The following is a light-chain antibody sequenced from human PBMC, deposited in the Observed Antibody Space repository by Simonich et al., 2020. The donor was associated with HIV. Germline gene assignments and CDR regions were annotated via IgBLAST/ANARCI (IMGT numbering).Light chain of an antibody. CDR1: RGHSTYA. CDR3: QNWGTGNVV. V-gene: IGLV4-69*01. J-gene: IGLJ2*01. Sequence: QLVLTQSPSASASLGASVKLTCTLSRGHSTYAIAGHQQQPEKGPRYLMKLNSDGSHSKGDGFPDRFSGSSSGAERYLTISSLQSEDEADYYCQNWGTGNVVFGGGTKVTVL. CDR2: LNSDGSH.